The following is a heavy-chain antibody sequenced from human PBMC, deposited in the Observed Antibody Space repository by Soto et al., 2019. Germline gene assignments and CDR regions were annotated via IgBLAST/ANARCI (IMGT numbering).Heavy chain of an antibody. D-gene: IGHD4-17*01. CDR3: ARAGDSALTGTFDV. V-gene: IGHV4-4*02. CDR2: IYHSRST. CDR1: GGSITSNNW. Sequence: QVQLQESGPGLVKPSGTLSLTCAVSGGSITSNNWWSWVRQPPGKGLEWIGDIYHSRSTNYNPSLKSRVIMSVDKSKNQFSLNLYSVTAADTALYYCARAGDSALTGTFDVWGRGTMVTVSS. J-gene: IGHJ3*01.